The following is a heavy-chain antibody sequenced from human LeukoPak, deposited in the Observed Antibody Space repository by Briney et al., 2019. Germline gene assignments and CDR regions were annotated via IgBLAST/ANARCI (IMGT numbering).Heavy chain of an antibody. CDR3: AMDYAVVPAAIGYYYYGMDV. CDR2: ISAYNGNT. J-gene: IGHJ6*02. D-gene: IGHD2-2*03. Sequence: ASVKVSCKASGYTFTSYGISWVRQAPGQGLEWMGWISAYNGNTNYAQKLQGRVTMTTDTSTSTAYMELRSLRSDDTAVYYCAMDYAVVPAAIGYYYYGMDVWGQGTTVTVSS. CDR1: GYTFTSYG. V-gene: IGHV1-18*01.